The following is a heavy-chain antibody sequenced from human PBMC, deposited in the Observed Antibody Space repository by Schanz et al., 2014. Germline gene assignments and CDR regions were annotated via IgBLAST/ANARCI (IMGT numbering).Heavy chain of an antibody. Sequence: EVQLLEYGGGLVQPGGSLRLSCASSGFSFTTYAMSWVRQAPGKGLEWVSSISSGGGSTYYADSVKGRFTISRDNSKNTLYLQMNSLRAEDTAVYFCAKIERNEDWGQGTLVTVSS. V-gene: IGHV3-23*01. D-gene: IGHD1-1*01. J-gene: IGHJ4*02. CDR2: ISSGGGST. CDR1: GFSFTTYA. CDR3: AKIERNED.